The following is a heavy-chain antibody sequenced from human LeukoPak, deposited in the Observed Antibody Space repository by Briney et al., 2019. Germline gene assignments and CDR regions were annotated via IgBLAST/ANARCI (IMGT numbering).Heavy chain of an antibody. CDR2: IYWDDDK. D-gene: IGHD3-9*01. J-gene: IGHJ4*02. V-gene: IGHV2-5*02. CDR1: GISLSTSGVG. CDR3: AHRRTETLRYFDWYFDY. Sequence: SGPTLVNPTQTLTLTCTFSGISLSTSGVGVGWIRQPPGKALEWLALIYWDDDKRYSPSLKSRLTITKDTSKNQVVLTMTNMDPVDTATYYCAHRRTETLRYFDWYFDYWGQGTLVTVSS.